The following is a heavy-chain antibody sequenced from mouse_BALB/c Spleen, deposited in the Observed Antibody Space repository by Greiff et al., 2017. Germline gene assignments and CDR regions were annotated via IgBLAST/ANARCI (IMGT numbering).Heavy chain of an antibody. CDR1: GFTFSSYG. D-gene: IGHD2-1*01. V-gene: IGHV5-6-3*01. Sequence: EVMLVESGGGLVQPGGSLKLSCAASGFTFSSYGMSWVRQTPDKRLELVATINSNGGSTYYPDSVKGRFTISRDNAKNTLYLQMSSLKSEDTAMYYCARDHGNYVAWFAYWGQGTLVTVSA. CDR2: INSNGGST. CDR3: ARDHGNYVAWFAY. J-gene: IGHJ3*01.